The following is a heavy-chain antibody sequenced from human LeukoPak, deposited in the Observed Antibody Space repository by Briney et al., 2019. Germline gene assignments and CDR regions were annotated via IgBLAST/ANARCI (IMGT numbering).Heavy chain of an antibody. CDR2: INHSGST. J-gene: IGHJ3*02. Sequence: SETLSLTCAVYGESFSAYYWSWIRQPPGKGLEWIGEINHSGSTNYNPSLKSRVTISVDTSKNQFSLKLSSVTAADTAVYYCARDARGYCSSTSCYRDAFDIWGQGTMVTVSS. V-gene: IGHV4-34*01. D-gene: IGHD2-2*01. CDR1: GESFSAYY. CDR3: ARDARGYCSSTSCYRDAFDI.